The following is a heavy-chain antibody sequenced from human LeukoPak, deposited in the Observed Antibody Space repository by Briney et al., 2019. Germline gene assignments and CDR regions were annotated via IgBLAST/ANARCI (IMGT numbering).Heavy chain of an antibody. CDR3: AKDMGYSSSWYYFDY. D-gene: IGHD6-13*01. CDR1: GFTFDDYA. CDR2: ISWNSGSI. V-gene: IGHV3-9*01. J-gene: IGHJ4*02. Sequence: QPGRSLRLSCAASGFTFDDYAMPWVRQAPGKGLEWVSGISWNSGSIGYADSVKGRFTISRDNAKNSLYLQMNSLRAEDTALYYCAKDMGYSSSWYYFDYWGQGTLVTVSS.